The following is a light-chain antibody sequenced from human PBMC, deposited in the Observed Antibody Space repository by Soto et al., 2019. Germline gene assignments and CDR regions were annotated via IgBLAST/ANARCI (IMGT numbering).Light chain of an antibody. J-gene: IGKJ4*01. CDR3: QLYDGHSGFT. V-gene: IGKV1-5*01. CDR2: DAS. CDR1: QSVTNW. Sequence: DIQMTQSPSPMSASVGDRVTITCRASQSVTNWLAWYQQKPGKAPKLLIFDASSLQSGVPSRFSGGGSGTEFTLSISSLQPDDFATYYCQLYDGHSGFTFGGGTKVDIK.